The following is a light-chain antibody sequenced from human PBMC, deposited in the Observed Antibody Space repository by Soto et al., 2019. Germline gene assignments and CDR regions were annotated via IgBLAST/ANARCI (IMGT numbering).Light chain of an antibody. CDR1: SSNIGAGHD. J-gene: IGLJ2*01. CDR3: QSFDTSLSGVV. CDR2: GNN. V-gene: IGLV1-40*01. Sequence: QSVLTQPPSVSGAPGQRVTLSCTGSSSNIGAGHDVHWYQHLPGTAPKLLIYGNNNRPSGVPDRFSGSKSGTSASLAITGLQAEDEADYYCQSFDTSLSGVVFGGGTKLTVL.